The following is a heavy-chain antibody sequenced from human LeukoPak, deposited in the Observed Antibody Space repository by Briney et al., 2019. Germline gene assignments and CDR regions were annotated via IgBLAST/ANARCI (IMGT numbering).Heavy chain of an antibody. Sequence: SVKVSCKASGGTFSSYAISWVRQAPGQGLEWMGGIIPIFGTADYAQKFQGRVTITADKSTSTAYMELSSLRSEDTAVYYCARGGVGYCSSTSCYRFDYWGQGTLVTVSS. J-gene: IGHJ4*02. CDR3: ARGGVGYCSSTSCYRFDY. D-gene: IGHD2-2*01. CDR2: IIPIFGTA. V-gene: IGHV1-69*06. CDR1: GGTFSSYA.